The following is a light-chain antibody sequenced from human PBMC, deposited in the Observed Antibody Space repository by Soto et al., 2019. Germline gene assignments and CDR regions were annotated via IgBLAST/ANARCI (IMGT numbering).Light chain of an antibody. V-gene: IGKV3-20*01. CDR3: QQYNTWPLT. Sequence: EIVLTQSPGTLSLSPGERATLSCRASQSVSSNYLAWYQQRPGQAPRLLIFGASYRATGIPDRFSGSGSGTEFTLTISSLQSEDFAVYYCQQYNTWPLTFGGGTKVEIK. CDR1: QSVSSNY. J-gene: IGKJ4*01. CDR2: GAS.